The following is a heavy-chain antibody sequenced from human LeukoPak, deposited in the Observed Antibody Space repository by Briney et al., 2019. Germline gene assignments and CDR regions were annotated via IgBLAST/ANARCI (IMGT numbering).Heavy chain of an antibody. V-gene: IGHV1-18*01. CDR2: ISTQSGNT. CDR3: ARGVSGSFDY. CDR1: GYTLTSYG. Sequence: ASVKVSCEASGYTLTSYGINWMRQAPGQGLEWMGWISTQSGNTNYAQKVQGRLTLTTDRSTNTAYMELRSLRSDDTAVYYCARGVSGSFDYWGQGTLVTVSS. J-gene: IGHJ4*02.